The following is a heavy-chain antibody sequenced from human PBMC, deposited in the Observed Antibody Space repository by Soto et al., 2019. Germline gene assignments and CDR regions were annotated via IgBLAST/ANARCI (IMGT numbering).Heavy chain of an antibody. CDR1: GGSISSGGYY. V-gene: IGHV4-31*03. CDR2: IYYSGST. J-gene: IGHJ4*02. CDR3: ARSSQSTVTTFVY. D-gene: IGHD4-17*01. Sequence: QVQLQESGPGLVKPSQTLSLTCTVSGGSISSGGYYWSWIRQHPGKGLEWIGYIYYSGSTYYNPSLKSRVTISLDTSKNPFSLKLSSVTAADTAVYYCARSSQSTVTTFVYWGQGTLVTVSS.